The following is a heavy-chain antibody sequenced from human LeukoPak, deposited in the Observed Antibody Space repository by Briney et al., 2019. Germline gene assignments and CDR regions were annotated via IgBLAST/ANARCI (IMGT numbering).Heavy chain of an antibody. CDR1: GFTFSDYY. CDR2: ISSSGTTI. Sequence: GGSLRLSCAASGFTFSDYYMSWIRQAPGKGLEWLSCISSSGTTIYYADSVKGRFTISRDNAKNSLYLQMNSLRAEDTAVYYCAELGITMIGGVWGKGTTVTISS. J-gene: IGHJ6*04. V-gene: IGHV3-11*04. D-gene: IGHD3-10*02. CDR3: AELGITMIGGV.